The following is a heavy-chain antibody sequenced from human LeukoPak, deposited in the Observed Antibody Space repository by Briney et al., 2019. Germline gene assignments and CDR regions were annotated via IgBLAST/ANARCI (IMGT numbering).Heavy chain of an antibody. CDR2: ISSRGSYI. V-gene: IGHV3-21*01. Sequence: GGSLRLSCSASAFTFNNFNIHWVRQGPGEGVGWVSLISSRGSYIYYVDSVKGRFTIYRDNAKNSLDLQMTSLRAEDTAVYYCARESGDDGFDIWGQGTMVTVSS. CDR1: AFTFNNFN. J-gene: IGHJ3*02. CDR3: ARESGDDGFDI. D-gene: IGHD3-10*01.